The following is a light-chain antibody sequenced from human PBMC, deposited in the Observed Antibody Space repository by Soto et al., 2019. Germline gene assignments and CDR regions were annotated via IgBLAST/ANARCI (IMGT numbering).Light chain of an antibody. V-gene: IGKV3-11*01. CDR2: DAS. J-gene: IGKJ3*01. Sequence: EIVLTQSPATLSLSPGERATLSCRASQSVSSYLAWYQQKPGQAPRLLIYDASNRATGIPARFSGSGSGTDFTLTISYLESEDFAVYFCQQRSKWPLTFGPGTKVDIK. CDR3: QQRSKWPLT. CDR1: QSVSSY.